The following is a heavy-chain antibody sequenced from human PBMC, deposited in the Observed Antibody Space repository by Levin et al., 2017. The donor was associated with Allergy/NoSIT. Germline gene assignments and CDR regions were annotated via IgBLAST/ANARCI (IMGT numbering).Heavy chain of an antibody. Sequence: SQTLSLTCTVSGGSIRSSYWSWIRQPPGKGPEWVAYMYYSGRTNYNPSLTTRVAISIDTSENQLSLKLSSVTAADTAIYYCASHVESTEGAFDLWGQGTMVTVSS. CDR2: MYYSGRT. CDR1: GGSIRSSY. CDR3: ASHVESTEGAFDL. D-gene: IGHD1-1*01. V-gene: IGHV4-59*08. J-gene: IGHJ3*01.